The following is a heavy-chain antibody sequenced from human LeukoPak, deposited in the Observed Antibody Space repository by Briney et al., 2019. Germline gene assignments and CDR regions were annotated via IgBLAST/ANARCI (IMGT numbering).Heavy chain of an antibody. V-gene: IGHV4-4*07. Sequence: PSETLSLTCTVSGGSISSYYWSWIRQPAGKGLEWIGRIYTSGSTNYNPSLKSRVTMSVDTSKNQFSLKLSSVTAADTAVYYCARWLAREVDRVGPDYYYYMDVWGKGTTVTVSS. CDR2: IYTSGST. J-gene: IGHJ6*03. CDR1: GGSISSYY. D-gene: IGHD1-26*01. CDR3: ARWLAREVDRVGPDYYYYMDV.